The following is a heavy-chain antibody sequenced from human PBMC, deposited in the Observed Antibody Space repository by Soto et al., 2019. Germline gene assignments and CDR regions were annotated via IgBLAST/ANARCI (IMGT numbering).Heavy chain of an antibody. CDR1: GYTFTSYG. Sequence: QVQLVQSGAEVKKPGASVKVSCKASGYTFTSYGISWVRQAPGQGLEWMGWISAYNGNTNYAQKLQGRVTMTTDTSTSTAYMELRSLRSADTAVYYCARLPKWERRPRDYYGMDVWGQGTTVTVSS. V-gene: IGHV1-18*01. J-gene: IGHJ6*02. CDR3: ARLPKWERRPRDYYGMDV. D-gene: IGHD1-26*01. CDR2: ISAYNGNT.